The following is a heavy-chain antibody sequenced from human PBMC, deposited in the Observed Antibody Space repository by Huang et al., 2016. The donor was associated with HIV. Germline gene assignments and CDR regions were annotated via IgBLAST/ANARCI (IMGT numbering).Heavy chain of an antibody. Sequence: QVQLQQWGAGLLKPSETLSLTCAVYGASFGDYYWSWIRQPPGKGLEWIGEIKHSGSTNDNPSLTSRVTMSVDTSKNQFSLKLSSVTAADTAVYYCARERLSTGCHYYYYYHMDVWGKGPRSPSP. CDR1: GASFGDYY. CDR3: ARERLSTGCHYYYYYHMDV. J-gene: IGHJ6*03. V-gene: IGHV4-34*01. CDR2: IKHSGST.